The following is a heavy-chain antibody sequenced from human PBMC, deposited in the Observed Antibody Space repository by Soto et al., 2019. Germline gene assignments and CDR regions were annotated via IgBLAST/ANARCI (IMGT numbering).Heavy chain of an antibody. Sequence: PSETLSLTCTVSGGSISGYSWTWIRQPPGKGLEWIGYIYKTGNTNYNPSLKSRLTISVDTSKSQLSLKLTSVTAADTAVYYCARGKPNCSGTSCYFDYWGQGALVTVSS. J-gene: IGHJ4*02. V-gene: IGHV4-59*01. CDR1: GGSISGYS. CDR2: IYKTGNT. D-gene: IGHD2-2*01. CDR3: ARGKPNCSGTSCYFDY.